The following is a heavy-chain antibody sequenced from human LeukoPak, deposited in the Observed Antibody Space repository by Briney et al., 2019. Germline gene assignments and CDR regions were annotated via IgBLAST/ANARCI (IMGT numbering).Heavy chain of an antibody. CDR2: INHSGTP. Sequence: PSETLSLTCTVSGGSISSGSYYWDWIRQPPGKGLEWIGEINHSGTPNYNPSLKSRVTISVDTSKNEFSLKLSSVTAADTAVYYCARYGLLNISEINGFDIWGQGTMVTVSS. CDR1: GGSISSGSYY. D-gene: IGHD2/OR15-2a*01. J-gene: IGHJ3*02. CDR3: ARYGLLNISEINGFDI. V-gene: IGHV4-39*07.